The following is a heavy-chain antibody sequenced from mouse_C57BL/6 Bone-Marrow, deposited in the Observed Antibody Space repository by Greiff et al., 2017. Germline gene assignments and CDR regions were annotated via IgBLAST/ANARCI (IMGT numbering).Heavy chain of an antibody. V-gene: IGHV5-17*01. D-gene: IGHD2-4*01. CDR1: GFTFSDYG. CDR3: ARNLYYDYDAICAY. CDR2: ISSGSCTL. Sequence: DVTVVASWGGLVKPGGSLTLSCAASGFTFSDYGMHWVRQAPEKGLEWVAYISSGSCTLYYADTVKGRFTISRDNAKNTLFLQMTILRSEDTAMYYCARNLYYDYDAICAYWGQGTLVTVSA. J-gene: IGHJ3*01.